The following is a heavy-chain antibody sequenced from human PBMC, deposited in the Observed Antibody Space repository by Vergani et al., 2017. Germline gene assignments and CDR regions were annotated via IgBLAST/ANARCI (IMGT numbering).Heavy chain of an antibody. CDR2: IYHSGST. D-gene: IGHD6-19*01. CDR3: ANGPPSLGGWYGPFDD. V-gene: IGHV4-38-2*01. J-gene: IGHJ4*02. CDR1: GYSISSGYY. Sequence: QVQLQESGPGLVKPSETLSLTCAVSGYSISSGYYWGWIRQPPGKGLEWIGSIYHSGSTYYNPSLKSRVTISVDTSKNQFSLKLSSVTAADTAVYYCANGPPSLGGWYGPFDDWGQGTLVTVSS.